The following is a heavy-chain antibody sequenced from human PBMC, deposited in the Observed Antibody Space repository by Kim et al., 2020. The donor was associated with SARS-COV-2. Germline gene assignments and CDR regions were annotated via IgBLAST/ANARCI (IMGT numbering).Heavy chain of an antibody. CDR2: INPSGGST. Sequence: ASVKVSCKASGYTFTSYYMHWVRQAPGQGLEWMGIINPSGGSTSYAQKFQGRVTMTRDTSTSTVYMELSSLRSEDTAVYYCARDLRITIFGVVSPTYYYYVMDVWGQGTTVTVSS. V-gene: IGHV1-46*01. D-gene: IGHD3-3*01. CDR1: GYTFTSYY. J-gene: IGHJ6*02. CDR3: ARDLRITIFGVVSPTYYYYVMDV.